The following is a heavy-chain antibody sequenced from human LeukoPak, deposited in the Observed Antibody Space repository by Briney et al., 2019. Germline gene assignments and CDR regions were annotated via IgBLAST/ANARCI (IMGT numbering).Heavy chain of an antibody. D-gene: IGHD4-17*01. V-gene: IGHV4-39*01. CDR1: GDSISSSSYY. CDR2: IFYSGST. Sequence: SETLSLTCTVSGDSISSSSYYWGWIRQPPGEGLAWFGSIFYSGSTYYNPSLKSRVTISVDTSKNQFSLKLSSVTAADTAVYYCARLATVTTFGYWGQGTLVTVSS. CDR3: ARLATVTTFGY. J-gene: IGHJ4*02.